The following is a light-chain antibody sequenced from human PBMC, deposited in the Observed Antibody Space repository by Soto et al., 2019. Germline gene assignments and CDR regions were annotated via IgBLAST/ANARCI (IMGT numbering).Light chain of an antibody. CDR3: QHWVDYMWT. CDR1: QRISSW. J-gene: IGKJ1*01. V-gene: IGKV1-5*03. Sequence: DIHLTQSPSTLSASVGDRVTITCRASQRISSWLAWYQQKPGKAPKLLIYKASTLESGVPSRVSGSGSGTEFTRTISSLQPDEFATDYGQHWVDYMWTFGQGTKVEIK. CDR2: KAS.